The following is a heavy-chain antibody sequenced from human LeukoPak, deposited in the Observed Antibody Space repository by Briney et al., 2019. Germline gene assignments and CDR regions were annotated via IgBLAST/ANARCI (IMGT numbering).Heavy chain of an antibody. CDR1: GFTFSTYW. CDR3: ARDQYDTWSRRGNFDS. J-gene: IGHJ4*02. Sequence: GGSLRLSCVASGFTFSTYWMSWVRQTPGKRLEWVANIKPDGSEKYYVDSVKGRFTISRDNAKNSLYLQVNSLRAEDTAVFYCARDQYDTWSRRGNFDSWGQGTLVIVSS. D-gene: IGHD3-3*01. V-gene: IGHV3-7*03. CDR2: IKPDGSEK.